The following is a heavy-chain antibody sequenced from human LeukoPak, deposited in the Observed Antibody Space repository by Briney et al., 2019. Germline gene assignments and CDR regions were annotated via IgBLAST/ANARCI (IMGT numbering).Heavy chain of an antibody. J-gene: IGHJ4*02. CDR2: IRYDGSNK. CDR3: AGDLTYSGWYYFDY. D-gene: IGHD6-19*01. Sequence: PGGSLRLSCAPSGFTFSSYGMHWVRQAPGKGLEWVAFIRYDGSNKYYADSVKGQFTISRDNSKNTLYLQMNSLRAEDTAVYYCAGDLTYSGWYYFDYWGQGTLVTVSS. V-gene: IGHV3-30*02. CDR1: GFTFSSYG.